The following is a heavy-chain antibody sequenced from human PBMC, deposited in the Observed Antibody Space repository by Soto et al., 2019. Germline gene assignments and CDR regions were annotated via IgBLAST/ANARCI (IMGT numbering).Heavy chain of an antibody. CDR2: VYHTGDT. J-gene: IGHJ5*02. D-gene: IGHD2-21*02. Sequence: SETLSLTCTVSGDSVTRSNWWSWVRQSPGGGLEWIGNVYHTGDTNLNPSLQSRVTISVDKSNNQFSLRLNSLTAADTAVYFCAREIVTAGGNNYFDPWGPGTLVTVSS. CDR3: AREIVTAGGNNYFDP. V-gene: IGHV4-4*02. CDR1: GDSVTRSNW.